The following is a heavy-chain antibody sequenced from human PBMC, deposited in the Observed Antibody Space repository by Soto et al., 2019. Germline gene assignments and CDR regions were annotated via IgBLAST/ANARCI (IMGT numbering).Heavy chain of an antibody. J-gene: IGHJ4*02. Sequence: HVQLVQSGAEVKKPGASVRVSCKASGYTFSNYYMHWVRQAPGQGHEWMGIINPSGGSTTYAQKLEGRGTVTRDTPTGTVYMERSSLRSEDTAVYYCARYDYNGYYFDYWGQGTLVTVSS. V-gene: IGHV1-46*04. CDR3: ARYDYNGYYFDY. CDR2: INPSGGST. CDR1: GYTFSNYY. D-gene: IGHD4-4*01.